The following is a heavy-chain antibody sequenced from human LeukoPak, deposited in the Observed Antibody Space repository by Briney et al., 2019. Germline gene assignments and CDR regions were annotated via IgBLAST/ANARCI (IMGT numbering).Heavy chain of an antibody. D-gene: IGHD4-23*01. CDR3: ARQVVTHWYFDL. J-gene: IGHJ2*01. CDR1: GFTFSSYS. CDR2: ISSSSSFI. Sequence: PGGSLRLSCAASGFTFSSYSMNWVRQAPGKGLEWVSSISSSSSFIYYADSVKGRFTISRDNAKNSLYLQMNSLRAEDTAVYYCARQVVTHWYFDLWGRGTLVTVSS. V-gene: IGHV3-21*01.